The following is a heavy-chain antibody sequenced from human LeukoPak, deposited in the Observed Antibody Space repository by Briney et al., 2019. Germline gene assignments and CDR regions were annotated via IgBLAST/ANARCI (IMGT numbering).Heavy chain of an antibody. D-gene: IGHD6-19*01. J-gene: IGHJ4*02. Sequence: GGSLRLSCAASGFTFSSYAMSWVCQAPGKGLEWVSAISSSGGSTYYADSVKGRFTISTDNSKNTLYLQMNSLRAEDTAVYYCAKDRKPKSVAGTGSYFDYWGKGTLVTVSS. CDR2: ISSSGGST. V-gene: IGHV3-23*01. CDR3: AKDRKPKSVAGTGSYFDY. CDR1: GFTFSSYA.